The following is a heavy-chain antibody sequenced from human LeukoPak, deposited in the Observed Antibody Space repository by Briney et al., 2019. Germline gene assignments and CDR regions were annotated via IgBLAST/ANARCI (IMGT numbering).Heavy chain of an antibody. CDR3: ARGSPNTVTTLQYFDY. CDR2: IYSDNT. J-gene: IGHJ4*02. Sequence: VGSLRLSCPDPRFTVSSNSMSWVRQAPGKGLEWVSFIYSDNTHYSDSVKGRFTISRANSKNTMYLQMNSLRAEDTAVYYCARGSPNTVTTLQYFDYWGQGTLVTVSS. D-gene: IGHD4-17*01. CDR1: RFTVSSNS. V-gene: IGHV3-66*03.